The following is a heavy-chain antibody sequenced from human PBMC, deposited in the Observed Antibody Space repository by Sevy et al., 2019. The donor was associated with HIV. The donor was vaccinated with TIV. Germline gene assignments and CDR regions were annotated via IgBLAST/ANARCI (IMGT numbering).Heavy chain of an antibody. CDR3: ARNTYYYDTTGFGAFDI. CDR1: EITFSTAI. Sequence: GGSLRLSCAASEITFSTAIIHWVRQAPGKGLEWVSGINWSGSNTGYADSVKGRFTISRDSAKTSLYLQMNSLRTEDTALYYCARNTYYYDTTGFGAFDIWGQGTMVTVSS. CDR2: INWSGSNT. D-gene: IGHD3-22*01. J-gene: IGHJ3*02. V-gene: IGHV3-20*04.